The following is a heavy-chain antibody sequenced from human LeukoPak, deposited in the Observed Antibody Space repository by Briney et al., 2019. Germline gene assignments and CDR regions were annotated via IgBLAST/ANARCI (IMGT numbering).Heavy chain of an antibody. V-gene: IGHV3-23*01. CDR2: VSGSGDYT. D-gene: IGHD3-16*01. CDR3: AKDLGLVY. Sequence: GGSLRLSCAASGFTFSSYSMNWVRQAPGKGLEWVSAVSGSGDYTYYTDSVKGRFTISRDNSKNTLYLQMNSLRAEDTAVYYCAKDLGLVYWGQGTLVTVSS. CDR1: GFTFSSYS. J-gene: IGHJ4*02.